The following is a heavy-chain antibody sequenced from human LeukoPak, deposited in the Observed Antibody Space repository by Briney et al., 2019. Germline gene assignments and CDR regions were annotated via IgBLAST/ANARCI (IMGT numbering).Heavy chain of an antibody. J-gene: IGHJ4*02. Sequence: GASVKVSCKTSGYTFTSYDFNWVRQAPGQGPEWIGWMNPNSGTTGYAQKFQGRVTMTRDTSISTAYMELSRLRSDDTAVYYCARAVAAAANTDFDYWGQGTLVTVSS. V-gene: IGHV1-8*01. CDR2: MNPNSGTT. CDR3: ARAVAAAANTDFDY. D-gene: IGHD6-13*01. CDR1: GYTFTSYD.